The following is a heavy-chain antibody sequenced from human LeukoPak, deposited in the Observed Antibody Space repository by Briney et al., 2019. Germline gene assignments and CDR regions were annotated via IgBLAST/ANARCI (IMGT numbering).Heavy chain of an antibody. V-gene: IGHV5-51*01. CDR3: ASTGYSSDWYLGYFDY. CDR1: GYSFTSYW. CDR2: IYPGDSDT. Sequence: GESLQISCKGSGYSFTSYWIGWVRQMPGKGLEWMGIIYPGDSDTRYSPSFQGQVTISADKSISTAYLQWSSLKASDTAMHYCASTGYSSDWYLGYFDYWGQGTLVTVSS. J-gene: IGHJ4*02. D-gene: IGHD6-19*01.